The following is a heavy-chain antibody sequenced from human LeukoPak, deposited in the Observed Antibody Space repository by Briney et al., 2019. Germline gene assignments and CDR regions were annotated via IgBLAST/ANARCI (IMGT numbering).Heavy chain of an antibody. D-gene: IGHD5-18*01. CDR2: ISTDNGNT. CDR3: ARGYSYGYGPLDY. V-gene: IGHV1-18*01. Sequence: ASVKVSCKTSGYSFTSYGINWVRQAPGQGLEWTGWISTDNGNTDYAQNLQGRVTMTTDTSTSTAYMELRSLRSDDTAVYYCARGYSYGYGPLDYWGQGTLVTVSS. J-gene: IGHJ4*02. CDR1: GYSFTSYG.